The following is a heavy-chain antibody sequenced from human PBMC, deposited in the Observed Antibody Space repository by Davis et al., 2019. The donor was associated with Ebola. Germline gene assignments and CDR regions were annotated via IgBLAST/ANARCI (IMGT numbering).Heavy chain of an antibody. D-gene: IGHD3-10*01. CDR2: ISGSGGST. Sequence: GGSLRLSCAASGFTVSSNYMSWVRQAPGKGLEWVSAISGSGGSTYYADSVKGRFTISRDNSKNTLYLQMNSLRAEDTAVYYCASTGSHYYYGMDVWGQGTTVTVSS. V-gene: IGHV3-23*01. J-gene: IGHJ6*02. CDR1: GFTVSSNY. CDR3: ASTGSHYYYGMDV.